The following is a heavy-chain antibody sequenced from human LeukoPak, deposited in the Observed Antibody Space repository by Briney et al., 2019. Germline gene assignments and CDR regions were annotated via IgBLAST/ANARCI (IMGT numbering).Heavy chain of an antibody. D-gene: IGHD3-10*01. Sequence: PSETLSLTCTVSGGPISSYYWSWIRQPPGKGLEWIGYIYYSGSTNYNPSLKSRVTISVDTSKNQFSLKLSSVTAADTAVYYCARDPNYYGSGSLWFDPWGQGTLVTVSS. V-gene: IGHV4-59*01. CDR2: IYYSGST. CDR1: GGPISSYY. J-gene: IGHJ5*02. CDR3: ARDPNYYGSGSLWFDP.